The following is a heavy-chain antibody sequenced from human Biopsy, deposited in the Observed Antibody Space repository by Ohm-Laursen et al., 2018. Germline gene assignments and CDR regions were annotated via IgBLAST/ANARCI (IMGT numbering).Heavy chain of an antibody. D-gene: IGHD4-17*01. CDR2: IRGSGDST. CDR3: ARDSEYGDYRNYYYGMDV. CDR1: GFTFSSYD. Sequence: SLRLSCAASGFTFSSYDMSWVRQAPGKGLEWVSSIRGSGDSTNYAASVKGRFTISRDNSKNTLFLQMNSLRAEDTAVYYCARDSEYGDYRNYYYGMDVWGQGTTVTVSS. V-gene: IGHV3-23*01. J-gene: IGHJ6*02.